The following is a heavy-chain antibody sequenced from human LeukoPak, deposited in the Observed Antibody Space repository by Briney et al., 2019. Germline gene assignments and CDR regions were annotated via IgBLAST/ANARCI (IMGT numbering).Heavy chain of an antibody. CDR3: AKVDDFWSGYLSYFDY. Sequence: GGSLRLSCAASGFTFSSYAMSWVRQAPGKGLEWVSAISGSGGSTYYADSVKGRFTISRDNSKNTLYLQMNSLRAEDTAVYYCAKVDDFWSGYLSYFDYWGQGTLVTVSS. CDR2: ISGSGGST. D-gene: IGHD3-3*01. V-gene: IGHV3-23*01. J-gene: IGHJ4*02. CDR1: GFTFSSYA.